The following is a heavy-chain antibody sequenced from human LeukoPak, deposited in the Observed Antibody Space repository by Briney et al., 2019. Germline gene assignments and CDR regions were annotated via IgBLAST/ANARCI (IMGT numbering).Heavy chain of an antibody. Sequence: GGSLRLSCAASGFTFSSYGMHWVRQAPGKGLEWVAVISYDGSNKYYADSVKGRFTISRDNPKNTLYLQMNSLRAEDTAVYYCAKEYRGYSGYDSDFDYWGQGTLVTVSS. CDR2: ISYDGSNK. CDR3: AKEYRGYSGYDSDFDY. CDR1: GFTFSSYG. D-gene: IGHD5-12*01. J-gene: IGHJ4*02. V-gene: IGHV3-30*18.